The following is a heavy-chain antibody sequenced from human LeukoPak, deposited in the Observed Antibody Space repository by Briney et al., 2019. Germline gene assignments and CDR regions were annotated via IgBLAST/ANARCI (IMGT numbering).Heavy chain of an antibody. J-gene: IGHJ4*02. Sequence: SQTLSLTCAISGDSVFSSSAAWSWIRQSPSRGLEWLGKTYYRSKWYNDYAVSVKSRITINPDTSKNQFSLQLNSMTPEDTAVYYCAKDGYQYSGNMDYWGQGTLVTVSS. D-gene: IGHD1-26*01. CDR1: GDSVFSSSAA. CDR3: AKDGYQYSGNMDY. V-gene: IGHV6-1*01. CDR2: TYYRSKWYN.